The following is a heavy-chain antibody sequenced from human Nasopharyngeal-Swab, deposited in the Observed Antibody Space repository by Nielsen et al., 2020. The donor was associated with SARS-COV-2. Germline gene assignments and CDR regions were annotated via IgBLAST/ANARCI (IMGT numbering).Heavy chain of an antibody. CDR2: IKGKTDGGNT. J-gene: IGHJ6*02. V-gene: IGHV3-15*01. D-gene: IGHD3-9*01. CDR3: TTERRYFDWLLDYYYYYGMDV. Sequence: GESLKISCAASGFIFTNAWMSWVRQAPGKGLEWVGRIKGKTDGGNTDYAVHVKGRFTISRDESKNTMYLQMNRLKTEDTAMYYCTTERRYFDWLLDYYYYYGMDVWGQGTTVTVSS. CDR1: GFIFTNAW.